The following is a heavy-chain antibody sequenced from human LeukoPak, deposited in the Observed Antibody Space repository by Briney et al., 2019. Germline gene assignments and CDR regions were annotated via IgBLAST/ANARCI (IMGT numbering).Heavy chain of an antibody. D-gene: IGHD3-3*01. V-gene: IGHV3-23*01. CDR2: ISDSGGST. Sequence: GGSLRLSCAASGFTFSSYAMSWVRQAPGKGLEWVSAISDSGGSTYYADSVKGRFTISRDNSKNTLYLQMNSLRAEDTAVYYCAKMGSDFWSGYYYGSSSYWGQGTLVTVSS. CDR3: AKMGSDFWSGYYYGSSSY. CDR1: GFTFSSYA. J-gene: IGHJ4*02.